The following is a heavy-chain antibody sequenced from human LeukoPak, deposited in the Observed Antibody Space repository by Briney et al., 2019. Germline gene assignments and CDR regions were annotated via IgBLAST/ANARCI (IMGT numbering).Heavy chain of an antibody. D-gene: IGHD3-10*01. CDR1: GFTFRSYW. Sequence: GGSLRLSCAASGFTFRSYWMTWVRQAPGKGLEWVANIKQDGSEKNYVDSVKGRFTISRDNAKNSLYLQMNSLRAEDTADYYCARDTRGIFDYWGQGTLVTVSS. CDR3: ARDTRGIFDY. CDR2: IKQDGSEK. V-gene: IGHV3-7*05. J-gene: IGHJ4*02.